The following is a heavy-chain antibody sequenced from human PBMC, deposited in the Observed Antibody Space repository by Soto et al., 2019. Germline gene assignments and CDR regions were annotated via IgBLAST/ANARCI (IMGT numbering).Heavy chain of an antibody. CDR2: ISAYNGNT. V-gene: IGHV1-18*04. Sequence: ASVKVSCKASGYTFTSYGISWVRQAPGQGLEWMGWISAYNGNTNYAQKLQGRVTMTTDTSTSTAYMELRSLRSDDTAVYYCARGGGGAGFGELPHYYYYGMDVWGQGTTVTVSS. CDR1: GYTFTSYG. J-gene: IGHJ6*02. CDR3: ARGGGGAGFGELPHYYYYGMDV. D-gene: IGHD3-10*01.